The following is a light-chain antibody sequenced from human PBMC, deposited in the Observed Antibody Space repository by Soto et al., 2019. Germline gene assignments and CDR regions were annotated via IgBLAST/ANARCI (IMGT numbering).Light chain of an antibody. CDR3: QQYGSSPIT. Sequence: ELVVSPSPGTPSLSRGERATLSCRASERIYSAYLGWYQQKPGQAPRLLIYGASSRATGIPDRFSGSGSGTDFTLTISRLEPEDFAVYYCQQYGSSPITFGQGTRLEI. J-gene: IGKJ5*01. CDR2: GAS. V-gene: IGKV3-20*01. CDR1: ERIYSAY.